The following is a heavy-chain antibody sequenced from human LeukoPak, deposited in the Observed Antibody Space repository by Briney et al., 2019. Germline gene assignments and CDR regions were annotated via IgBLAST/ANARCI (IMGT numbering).Heavy chain of an antibody. V-gene: IGHV3-53*01. J-gene: IGHJ4*02. Sequence: GGSLRLSCAASGFTVSSNYMGWVRPAPGKGLEWVSVIYSGGSTYYADSVKGRFTISRDNSKNTLYLQMNSLRAENTAVYYCAREIIQLPGYFDYWGQGTLVTASS. D-gene: IGHD5-18*01. CDR3: AREIIQLPGYFDY. CDR2: IYSGGST. CDR1: GFTVSSNY.